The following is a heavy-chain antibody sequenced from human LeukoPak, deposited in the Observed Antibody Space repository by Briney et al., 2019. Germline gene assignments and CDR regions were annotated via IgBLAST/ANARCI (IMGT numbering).Heavy chain of an antibody. J-gene: IGHJ5*02. CDR3: ARVKPAYCGGDCYWYNWFDP. D-gene: IGHD2-21*02. V-gene: IGHV1-69*01. Sequence: ASVEVSCTASGGTFSSYAISRVGQAPGQGAEWMGGVLPIFGTANYAQKFQGRVTITADESTSTAYMELSSLRSEDTAVYYCARVKPAYCGGDCYWYNWFDPWGQGTLVTVSS. CDR2: VLPIFGTA. CDR1: GGTFSSYA.